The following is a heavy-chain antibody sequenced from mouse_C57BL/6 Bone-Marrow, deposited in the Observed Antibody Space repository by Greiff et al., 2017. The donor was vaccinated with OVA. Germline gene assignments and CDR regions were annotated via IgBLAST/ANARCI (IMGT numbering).Heavy chain of an antibody. CDR3: ATMITAWFAY. CDR1: GFTFSSYG. CDR2: ISSGGSYT. J-gene: IGHJ3*01. Sequence: EVKVVESVGDLVKPGGSLKLSCAASGFTFSSYGMSWVRQTPDKRLEWVATISSGGSYTYYPDSVKGRFTISRDNAKNTLYLQMSSLKSEDTAMYDCATMITAWFAYWGQGTLVTVSA. D-gene: IGHD2-4*01. V-gene: IGHV5-6*01.